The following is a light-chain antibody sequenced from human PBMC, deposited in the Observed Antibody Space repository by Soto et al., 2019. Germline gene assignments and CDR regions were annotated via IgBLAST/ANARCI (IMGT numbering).Light chain of an antibody. V-gene: IGLV2-14*01. J-gene: IGLJ1*01. Sequence: QSALTQPASVSVSPGQSIAISCTGTFSDVGGYDYVSWYQQHPDKAPKLMIYEVTKRPSGVSNRFSGSKSGNTASLTISGLQPEDEDDYYCSSHTSGSTRVFGSGTKLTVL. CDR3: SSHTSGSTRV. CDR1: FSDVGGYDY. CDR2: EVT.